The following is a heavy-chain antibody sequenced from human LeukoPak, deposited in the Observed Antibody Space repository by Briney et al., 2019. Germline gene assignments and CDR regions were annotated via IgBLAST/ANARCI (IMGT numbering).Heavy chain of an antibody. CDR2: INPSGGST. CDR3: ARDHEVQQQLANYFDY. D-gene: IGHD6-13*01. CDR1: GYSFTNFY. Sequence: GASVKVPCKASGYSFTNFYMHWVRQAPGQGLEWVGIINPSGGSTTYAQKFQGRVTMTRDTSTSTVYMELSNLIFEDTAVYYCARDHEVQQQLANYFDYWGQGTLVTVSS. V-gene: IGHV1-46*01. J-gene: IGHJ4*02.